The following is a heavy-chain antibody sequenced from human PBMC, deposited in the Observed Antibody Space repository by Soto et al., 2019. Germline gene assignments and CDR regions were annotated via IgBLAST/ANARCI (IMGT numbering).Heavy chain of an antibody. CDR3: ARGPYDVWSGTNYYYYYYMDV. CDR2: ISSSSSYI. CDR1: GFTFSSYS. D-gene: IGHD3-3*01. V-gene: IGHV3-21*01. J-gene: IGHJ6*03. Sequence: EVQLVESGGGLVKPGGSLRLSCAASGFTFSSYSMNWVRQAPGKGLEWVSSISSSSSYIYYADSVKGRFTISRDNAKNSLYLQMNSLRAEDTAVYYCARGPYDVWSGTNYYYYYYMDVWGKGTTVTVSS.